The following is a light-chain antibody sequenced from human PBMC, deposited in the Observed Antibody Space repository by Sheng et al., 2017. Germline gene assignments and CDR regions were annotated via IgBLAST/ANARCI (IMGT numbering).Light chain of an antibody. CDR3: QQCSIWPLT. CDR2: DAS. V-gene: IGKV3-11*01. J-gene: IGKJ4*01. CDR1: QWINNY. Sequence: EIVLTQSPATLSLSPGERATLSCRASQWINNYLAWYQQKPGQPPRLLFYDASNRATGIPPRFVGSGSGTDFTLTISSLEPEDSAVYYCQQCSIWPLTFGGGDQGGDQT.